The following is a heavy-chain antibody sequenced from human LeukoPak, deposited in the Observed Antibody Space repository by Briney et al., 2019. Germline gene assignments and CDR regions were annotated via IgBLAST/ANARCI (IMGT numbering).Heavy chain of an antibody. CDR2: IYPGESDT. V-gene: IGHV5-51*01. CDR1: GYSFTSYW. D-gene: IGHD2-2*01. Sequence: GESLKISCKGSGYSFTSYWIGWVRQMPWKGLEWIGIIYPGESDTRYSPSFQGQVTISADKSISTAYLQWSSLKASDTAMYYCARHDRGDCSSTSCYAEGFDYWGQGTLVTVSS. J-gene: IGHJ4*02. CDR3: ARHDRGDCSSTSCYAEGFDY.